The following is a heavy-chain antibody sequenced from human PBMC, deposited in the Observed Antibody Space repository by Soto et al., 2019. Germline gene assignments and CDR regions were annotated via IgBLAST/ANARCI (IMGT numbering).Heavy chain of an antibody. D-gene: IGHD2-2*01. Sequence: SETLSLTCTVSGGSISSGGYYWSWIRQHPGKGLEWIGYIYYSGSTYYNPSLKSRVTISVDTSKNQFSLKLSSVTAADTAVYYCATIAKDIVVVPAAQIIDYWGQGTLVTVSS. CDR1: GGSISSGGYY. CDR2: IYYSGST. J-gene: IGHJ4*02. V-gene: IGHV4-31*03. CDR3: ATIAKDIVVVPAAQIIDY.